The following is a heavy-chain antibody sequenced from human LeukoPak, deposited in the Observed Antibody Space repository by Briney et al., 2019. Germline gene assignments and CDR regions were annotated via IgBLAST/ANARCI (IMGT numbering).Heavy chain of an antibody. D-gene: IGHD1-14*01. CDR2: LYSDGNT. CDR1: GFTVITND. V-gene: IGHV3-53*01. Sequence: GGSLRLSCAASGFTVITNDMTWVRQAPGKGLEWVSVLYSDGNTKYADSVQGRFTISRDNSKNTPYLEMNSLSPDDTAGYYCARGVEPLAANTLAYWGQGTLVTVSS. J-gene: IGHJ4*02. CDR3: ARGVEPLAANTLAY.